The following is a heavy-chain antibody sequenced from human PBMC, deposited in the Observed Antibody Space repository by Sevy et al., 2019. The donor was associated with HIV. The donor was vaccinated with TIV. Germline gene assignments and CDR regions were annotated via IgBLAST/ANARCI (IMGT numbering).Heavy chain of an antibody. CDR1: GFTFRDHY. V-gene: IGHV3-72*01. CDR2: ATYRANNYAT. D-gene: IGHD3-10*01. CDR3: ARVVVGNYGEYDY. Sequence: GGSLRLSCAASGFTFRDHYMDWVRQAPGKGLEWVGRATYRANNYATHYAASVRGRFTILRDDSKNSMFLEVNSLKTEDTAVYYCARVVVGNYGEYDYWGQGTLVTVSS. J-gene: IGHJ4*02.